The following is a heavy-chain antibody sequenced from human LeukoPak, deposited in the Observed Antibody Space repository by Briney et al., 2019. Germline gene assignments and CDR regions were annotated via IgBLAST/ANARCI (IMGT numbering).Heavy chain of an antibody. CDR2: IYYSGST. CDR1: GGSISSYY. D-gene: IGHD3-10*01. V-gene: IGHV4-59*04. CDR3: AIQTPALRYYGMDV. J-gene: IGHJ6*02. Sequence: SETLSLTCTVSGGSISSYYWSWIRQPPGKGLEWIGYIYYSGSTYYNPSLKSRVTISVDTSKNQFSLKLSSVTAADTAVYYCAIQTPALRYYGMDVWGQGTTVTVSS.